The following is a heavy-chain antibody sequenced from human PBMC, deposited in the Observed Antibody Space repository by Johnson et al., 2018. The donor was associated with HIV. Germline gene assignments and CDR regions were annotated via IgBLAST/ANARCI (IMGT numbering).Heavy chain of an antibody. V-gene: IGHV3-20*04. CDR2: INWNGGST. CDR3: AREGIAVGRGRGAFDI. CDR1: GFTFDDYG. D-gene: IGHD6-19*01. J-gene: IGHJ3*02. Sequence: VQLVESGGGVVRPGGSLRLSCAASGFTFDDYGMSWVRQAPGKGLEWVSGINWNGGSTGYADSVKGRFTLSSDNAKNSLYLQMHSLRAEDTALYYCAREGIAVGRGRGAFDIWGQGTMVTVSS.